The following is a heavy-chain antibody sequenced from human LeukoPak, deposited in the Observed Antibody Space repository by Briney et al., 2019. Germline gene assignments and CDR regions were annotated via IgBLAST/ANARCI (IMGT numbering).Heavy chain of an antibody. D-gene: IGHD4-17*01. Sequence: GGSLRLSCAASGFTFSSYAMSWVRQAPGKGLEWVSAISGSGGSTYYADSVKGRFTISRDNSKNTLYLQMNSLRAEDTAVYYCARSTTPAVSPRWDYWGEGTLVTVSS. V-gene: IGHV3-23*01. CDR2: ISGSGGST. J-gene: IGHJ4*02. CDR1: GFTFSSYA. CDR3: ARSTTPAVSPRWDY.